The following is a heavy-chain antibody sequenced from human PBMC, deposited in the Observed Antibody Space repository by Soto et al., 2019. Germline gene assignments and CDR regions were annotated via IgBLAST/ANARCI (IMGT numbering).Heavy chain of an antibody. CDR3: ARVPDY. CDR2: IYHSGST. CDR1: GSFISGGVFS. V-gene: IGHV4-30-2*01. Sequence: PSETQSHTCAVAGSFISGGVFSWSWIRQPPGKGLEWIGYIYHSGSTYYNPSLKSRVTISVDRSKNQFSLKLSSVTAADTAVYYRARVPDYWGQGTLVTVS. D-gene: IGHD2-2*01. J-gene: IGHJ4*02.